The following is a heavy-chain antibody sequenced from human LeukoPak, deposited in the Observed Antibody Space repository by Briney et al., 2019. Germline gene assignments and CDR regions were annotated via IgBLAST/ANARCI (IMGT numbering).Heavy chain of an antibody. J-gene: IGHJ4*02. V-gene: IGHV4-59*12. Sequence: SETLSLTCTVSGGSISSYYWSWIRQPPGKGLEWIGYIYYSGSTNYNPSLKSRVTISVDTSKNQFSLKLSSVTAADTAVYYCARVSQQLELDYWGQGTLVTVSS. CDR1: GGSISSYY. D-gene: IGHD6-13*01. CDR3: ARVSQQLELDY. CDR2: IYYSGST.